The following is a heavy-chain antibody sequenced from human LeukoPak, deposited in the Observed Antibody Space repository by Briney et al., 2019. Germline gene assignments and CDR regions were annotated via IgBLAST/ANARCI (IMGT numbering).Heavy chain of an antibody. Sequence: PGGSLRLSCAASGFTFSDYTMNWVRQAPGKGLEWVAVISYDGSNKYYADSVKGRFTISRDNSKNTLYLQMNSLRAEDTAVYYCAREEVVVVPAAMAYYYYGMDVWGRGTTVTVSS. V-gene: IGHV3-30*04. D-gene: IGHD2-2*01. CDR3: AREEVVVVPAAMAYYYYGMDV. CDR2: ISYDGSNK. J-gene: IGHJ6*02. CDR1: GFTFSDYT.